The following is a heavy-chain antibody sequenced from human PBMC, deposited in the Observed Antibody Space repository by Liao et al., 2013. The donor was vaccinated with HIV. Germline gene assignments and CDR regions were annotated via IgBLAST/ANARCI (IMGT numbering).Heavy chain of an antibody. CDR2: IYTSGST. Sequence: QVQLQESGPGLVKPSQTLSLTCTVSGGSISSGDYYWSWIRQPAGKGLEWIGRIYTSGSTNYIPSLKSRVTMSVDTSKNQFSLKLSSVTAADTAVYYCARDRFWYFDLWGRGTLVTVSS. CDR1: GGSISSGDYY. CDR3: ARDRFWYFDL. J-gene: IGHJ2*01. V-gene: IGHV4-61*02.